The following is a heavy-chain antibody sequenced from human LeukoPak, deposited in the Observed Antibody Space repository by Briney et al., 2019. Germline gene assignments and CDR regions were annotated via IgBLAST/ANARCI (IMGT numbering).Heavy chain of an antibody. CDR3: ATWRCTNGVCYPYNYFDY. D-gene: IGHD2-8*01. CDR2: FDPEDGET. Sequence: ASVKVSCKVSGYTLTELSMHRVRQAPGKGLEWMGGFDPEDGETIYAQKFQGRVTMTEDTSTDTAYMELSSLRSEDTAVYYCATWRCTNGVCYPYNYFDYWGQGTLVTVSS. J-gene: IGHJ4*02. V-gene: IGHV1-24*01. CDR1: GYTLTELS.